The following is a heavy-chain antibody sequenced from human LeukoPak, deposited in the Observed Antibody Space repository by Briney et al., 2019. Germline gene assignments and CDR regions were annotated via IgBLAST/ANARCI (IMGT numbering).Heavy chain of an antibody. Sequence: GSLRLSCAASGFTFSSYGMHWVRQAPGKGLEWVAVISYDGSNKYYADSVKGRFTISRDNSKNTLYLQMNSLRAEDTAVYYCAKDSPRTAMVIDYWGQGTLVTVSS. J-gene: IGHJ4*02. V-gene: IGHV3-30*18. CDR1: GFTFSSYG. D-gene: IGHD5-18*01. CDR2: ISYDGSNK. CDR3: AKDSPRTAMVIDY.